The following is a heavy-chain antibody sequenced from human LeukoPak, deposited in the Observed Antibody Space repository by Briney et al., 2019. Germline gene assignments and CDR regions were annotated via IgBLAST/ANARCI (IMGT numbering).Heavy chain of an antibody. D-gene: IGHD5-18*01. CDR1: GGSFSGYY. V-gene: IGHV4-34*01. CDR2: INHSGST. J-gene: IGHJ4*02. CDR3: ARGRRGYSYGSADY. Sequence: SETLSLTCAVYGGSFSGYYWSWIRQPPGKGLEWIGEINHSGSTNYNPSLKSRVTISVDTSKNQFSLKLSSVTAADTAVYYCARGRRGYSYGSADYWGQGTLVTVSS.